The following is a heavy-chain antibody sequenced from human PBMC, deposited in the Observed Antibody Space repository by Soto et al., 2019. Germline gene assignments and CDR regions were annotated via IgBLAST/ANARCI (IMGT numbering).Heavy chain of an antibody. D-gene: IGHD3-10*01. CDR3: VRDRKGSGDY. CDR2: IFHSLGA. J-gene: IGHJ4*02. V-gene: IGHV4-59*01. CDR1: GGSTTSYY. Sequence: SETLSLTCTVSGGSTTSYYWSWIRQPPGKGLEWLGYIFHSLGAKYNPSLGSRGTISLDTSRNQLSLSLRSVTAADPAIYFCVRDRKGSGDYWGQGTLVTVSS.